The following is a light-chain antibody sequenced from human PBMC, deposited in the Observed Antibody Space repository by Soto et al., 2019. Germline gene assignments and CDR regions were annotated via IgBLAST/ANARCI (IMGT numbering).Light chain of an antibody. CDR3: QQYGSSPPKT. V-gene: IGKV3-20*01. CDR1: QSVSSSY. Sequence: EIVLTQSPGTLSLSPGERATLSCRASQSVSSSYLAWYQQKPGQAPRLLIYGASSRATGIPDRVSGSGFGTDFTLTISRLEPEDFAVYYCQQYGSSPPKTFGQGTKVDIK. J-gene: IGKJ1*01. CDR2: GAS.